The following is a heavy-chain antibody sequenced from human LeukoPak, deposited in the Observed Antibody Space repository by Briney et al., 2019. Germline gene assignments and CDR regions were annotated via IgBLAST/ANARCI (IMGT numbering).Heavy chain of an antibody. CDR1: GFTFSSYS. CDR3: ARDYSSSWYSPLSDY. J-gene: IGHJ4*02. V-gene: IGHV3-21*01. D-gene: IGHD6-13*01. CDR2: ISSSSSYI. Sequence: GGSLRLSCAASGFTFSSYSTNWVRQAPGKGLEWVSSISSSSSYIYYADSVKGRFTISRDNAKNSLYLQMNSLRAEDTAVYYCARDYSSSWYSPLSDYWGQGTLVTVSS.